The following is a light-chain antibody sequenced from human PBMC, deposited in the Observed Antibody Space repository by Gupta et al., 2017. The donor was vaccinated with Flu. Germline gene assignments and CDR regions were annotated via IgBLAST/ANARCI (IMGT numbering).Light chain of an antibody. Sequence: VTLGPPASISCSHSQRRVNSDGNTYFNWFQQRPGQSPRRLIYKGSNRDSGVPDRFSGSGSDTDFTLKISRVEAEDVGVYYCRQDKQCPPTFGHGTKVDIK. V-gene: IGKV2-30*01. CDR3: RQDKQCPPT. CDR2: KGS. J-gene: IGKJ3*01. CDR1: QRRVNSDGNTY.